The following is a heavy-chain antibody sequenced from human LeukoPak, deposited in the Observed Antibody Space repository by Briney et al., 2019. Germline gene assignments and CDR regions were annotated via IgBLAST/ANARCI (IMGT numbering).Heavy chain of an antibody. Sequence: PGGSLRLSCAASGFTFSNYGMNWVRQTPGKGLEWVSYISSNTRIIDYADSVKGRFTISRDNAKNSLYLQMNSLRAEDTAVYYCARVQWLVGSDYWGQGTLVTVSS. V-gene: IGHV3-48*01. CDR2: ISSNTRII. CDR3: ARVQWLVGSDY. J-gene: IGHJ4*02. CDR1: GFTFSNYG. D-gene: IGHD6-19*01.